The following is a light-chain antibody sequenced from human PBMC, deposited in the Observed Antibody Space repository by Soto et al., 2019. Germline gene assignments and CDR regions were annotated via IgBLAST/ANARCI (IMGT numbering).Light chain of an antibody. CDR2: GAS. Sequence: DIELTHSPCSRSASVVGRVIITCLASQSISTYLNWYQQKGGKAPKLLIHGASSLQSGVPLGFSGSGSGTDFTLTISSLQPEDFATYYCQKSYSTPLICGGGTKVDIK. CDR3: QKSYSTPLI. J-gene: IGKJ4*01. CDR1: QSISTY. V-gene: IGKV1-39*01.